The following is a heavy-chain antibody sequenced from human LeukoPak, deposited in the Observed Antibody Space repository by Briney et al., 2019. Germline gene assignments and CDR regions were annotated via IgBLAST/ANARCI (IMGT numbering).Heavy chain of an antibody. V-gene: IGHV1-18*01. D-gene: IGHD6-13*01. CDR2: ISAYNGNT. CDR3: GRGRLTKKIAAAGTGGYFDY. J-gene: IGHJ4*02. Sequence: ASVKVSCKASGYTFTSYGISWVRQPPGQGLGRVGWISAYNGNTNYAHKLQGIVTMTTDTSTSTAYVELRSLRSDDTAVDYCGRGRLTKKIAAAGTGGYFDYWGQGTLVTVSS. CDR1: GYTFTSYG.